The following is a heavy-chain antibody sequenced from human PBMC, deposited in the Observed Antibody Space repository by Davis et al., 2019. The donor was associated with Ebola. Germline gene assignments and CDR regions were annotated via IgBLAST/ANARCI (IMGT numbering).Heavy chain of an antibody. Sequence: GGSLRLSCAASGFTVSSNYMSWIRQAPGKGLEWVSYISSSGSTIYYADSVKGRFTISRDNAKNSLYLQMNSLRAEDTAVYYCAREAPRFGRTGTGSWEGTWGQGILVTVSS. CDR2: ISSSGSTI. CDR1: GFTVSSNY. J-gene: IGHJ5*02. V-gene: IGHV3-11*01. D-gene: IGHD1-7*01. CDR3: AREAPRFGRTGTGSWEGT.